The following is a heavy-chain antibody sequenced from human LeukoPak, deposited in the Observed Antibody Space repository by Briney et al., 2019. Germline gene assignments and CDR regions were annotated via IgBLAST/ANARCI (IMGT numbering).Heavy chain of an antibody. CDR1: GFTFNNYG. CDR2: ISYDGRNK. V-gene: IGHV3-30*18. CDR3: AKGPLRGTAAAIEF. Sequence: GGSLRLSCAASGFTFNNYGMHWVRQAPGKGLEWVAVISYDGRNKHYPDSVKGRFTISRDISTDTLWLQMDSLRTEDTAVYYCAKGPLRGTAAAIEFWGQGTLVTVSS. J-gene: IGHJ4*02. D-gene: IGHD2-2*01.